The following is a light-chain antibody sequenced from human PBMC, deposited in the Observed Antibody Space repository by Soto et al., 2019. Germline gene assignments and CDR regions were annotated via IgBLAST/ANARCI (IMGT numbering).Light chain of an antibody. CDR1: SSDIGGYNY. CDR2: EVS. J-gene: IGLJ1*01. Sequence: QSALTQPASVSGSPGQSITISCTGTSSDIGGYNYVSWYQQRPGKVPKLIIYEVSNRPSGVSDRFSGSKSGNAASLTISGLQAEDEADYYCSSYTSTSTLYVFGTWTKLTVL. CDR3: SSYTSTSTLYV. V-gene: IGLV2-14*03.